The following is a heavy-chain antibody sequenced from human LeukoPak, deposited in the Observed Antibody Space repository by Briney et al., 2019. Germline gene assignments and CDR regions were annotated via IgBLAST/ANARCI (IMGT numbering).Heavy chain of an antibody. J-gene: IGHJ6*03. CDR3: ARDRSYYYYMDV. V-gene: IGHV4-4*07. CDR1: GGSFSGYY. CDR2: IYTSGST. Sequence: PSETLSLTCAVFGGSFSGYYWSWIRQPAGKGLEWIGRIYTSGSTNYNPSLKSRVTMSVDTSKNQFSLKLSSVTAADTAVYYCARDRSYYYYMDVWGKGTTVTVSS.